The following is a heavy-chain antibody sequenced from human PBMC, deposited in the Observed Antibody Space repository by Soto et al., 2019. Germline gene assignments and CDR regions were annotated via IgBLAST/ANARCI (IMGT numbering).Heavy chain of an antibody. Sequence: EVQLVESGGGLVQPGGSLRLSCAASGFTFNSYWMHWVRQAPGKGLVWVSRIRSDGSSRTYADSVKGRFTISRDNAKNTLYLQMSSLTAEDTAVYYCATELGKGALWGQGTLVTVSS. CDR1: GFTFNSYW. CDR3: ATELGKGAL. D-gene: IGHD1-26*01. V-gene: IGHV3-74*01. J-gene: IGHJ4*02. CDR2: IRSDGSSR.